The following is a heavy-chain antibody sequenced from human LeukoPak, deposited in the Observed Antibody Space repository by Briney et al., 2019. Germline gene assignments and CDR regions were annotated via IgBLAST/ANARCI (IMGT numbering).Heavy chain of an antibody. CDR2: ISYDGSNK. CDR1: GFTFSSYA. Sequence: GGSLRLSCAASGFTFSSYAMHWVRQAPGKGLEWVAVISYDGSNKYYADSVKGRFTISRDNSKNTLYLQMNSLRAEDTAVYYCARTPVAGTSFWFDPWGQGTLVTVSS. D-gene: IGHD6-19*01. V-gene: IGHV3-30-3*01. J-gene: IGHJ5*02. CDR3: ARTPVAGTSFWFDP.